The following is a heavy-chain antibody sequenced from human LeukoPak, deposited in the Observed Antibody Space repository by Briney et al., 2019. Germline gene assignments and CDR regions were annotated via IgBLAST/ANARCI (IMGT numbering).Heavy chain of an antibody. J-gene: IGHJ4*02. Sequence: SETLSLTCTVSGGSISSSSYYWGWIRQPPGKGLEWIGSIYYSGSTYYNPSLKSRVTISVDTSKNQFSLKLNSVTAADTAVYYCARARETKKYYFDYWGQGTLVTVSS. D-gene: IGHD1-26*01. CDR3: ARARETKKYYFDY. CDR1: GGSISSSSYY. V-gene: IGHV4-39*01. CDR2: IYYSGST.